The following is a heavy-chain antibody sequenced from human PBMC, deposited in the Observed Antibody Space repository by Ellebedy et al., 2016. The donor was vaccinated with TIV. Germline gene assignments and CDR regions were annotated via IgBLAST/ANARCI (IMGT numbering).Heavy chain of an antibody. CDR3: ARRSDRVAGPLRN. V-gene: IGHV4-34*01. J-gene: IGHJ4*02. CDR2: INHSGNT. Sequence: MPSETLSLTCAVYGASLSGNYWTRISQPPGKGLEWIGEINHSGNTNYNPSLKSRVTISVDTSKNQISLKVTSGTAADTAMYYCARRSDRVAGPLRNWGQGTLVTVSS. CDR1: GASLSGNY. D-gene: IGHD6-19*01.